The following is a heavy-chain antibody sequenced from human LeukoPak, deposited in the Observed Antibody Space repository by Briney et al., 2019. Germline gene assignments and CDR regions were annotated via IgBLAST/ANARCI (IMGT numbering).Heavy chain of an antibody. V-gene: IGHV3-7*01. Sequence: QPGGSLRLYCAPSGYTFSTSWMSWVRQAPGKGLEWVANIKQDGSERYYVGSVKGRFTISRDNAKNSLYLQMNSLRAEDTAVYYCARHDFASPFDYWGQGILVTVSS. CDR1: GYTFSTSW. CDR3: ARHDFASPFDY. J-gene: IGHJ4*02. D-gene: IGHD2-21*02. CDR2: IKQDGSER.